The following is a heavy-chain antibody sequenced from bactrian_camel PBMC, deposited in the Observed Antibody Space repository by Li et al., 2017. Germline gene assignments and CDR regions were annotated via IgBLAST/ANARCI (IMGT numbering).Heavy chain of an antibody. Sequence: EVQLVESGGGSVQAGGSLTLSCAASGFTYLPKCMAWFRQPLGKEREGIATIRTADSILFYPGSVKGRFTISKGDDKSSVYLQMDGLKPDDSAVYYCAWDHDTKTAVRFYDVPEFRYKGQGTQVTVS. CDR1: GFTYLPKC. D-gene: IGHD3*01. CDR2: IRTADSIL. V-gene: IGHV3S40*01. J-gene: IGHJ4*01.